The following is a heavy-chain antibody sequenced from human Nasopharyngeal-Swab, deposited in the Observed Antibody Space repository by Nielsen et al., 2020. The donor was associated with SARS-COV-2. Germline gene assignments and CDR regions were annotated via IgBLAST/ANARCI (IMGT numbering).Heavy chain of an antibody. CDR1: GGSISSSNW. V-gene: IGHV4-4*02. CDR2: IYHSEST. J-gene: IGHJ4*02. Sequence: SETLSLTCAVSGGSISSSNWWSWVRQPPGKGLEWIGEIYHSESTYYNPSLKSRVTISVDTSKNQFSLKLSSVTAADTAVYYCARVWVDIVATIGAQSFDYWGQGTLVTVSS. CDR3: ARVWVDIVATIGAQSFDY. D-gene: IGHD5-12*01.